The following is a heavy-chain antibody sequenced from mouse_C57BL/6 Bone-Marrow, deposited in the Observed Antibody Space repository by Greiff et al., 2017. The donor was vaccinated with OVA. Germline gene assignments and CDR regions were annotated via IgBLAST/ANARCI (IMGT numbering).Heavy chain of an antibody. Sequence: VKLVESGPGLVQPSQSLSITCTVSDFSLTSYGVHWVRQSPGKGLEWLGLIWSGGSTDYNAAFISRLSISKDNSKSQVFFKMNSLQTNDTAIYYCARKENPLGTMDYWGQGTSVTVSS. CDR3: ARKENPLGTMDY. CDR2: IWSGGST. J-gene: IGHJ4*01. V-gene: IGHV2-2*02. CDR1: DFSLTSYG.